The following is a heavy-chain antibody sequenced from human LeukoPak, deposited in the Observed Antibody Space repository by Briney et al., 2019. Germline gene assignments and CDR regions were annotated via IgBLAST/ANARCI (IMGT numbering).Heavy chain of an antibody. CDR1: GFTFSSHA. J-gene: IGHJ4*02. Sequence: PGGCLRLSCAASGFTFSSHAMHWVRQAPGKGLEWVAVISYDRSNKNYVDSVKGRFTVSRDNSKNTLDLQMNSLRAEDSAVYYCARDMSGRYQIDYWGQGTRATVSS. D-gene: IGHD1-26*01. CDR3: ARDMSGRYQIDY. V-gene: IGHV3-30-3*01. CDR2: ISYDRSNK.